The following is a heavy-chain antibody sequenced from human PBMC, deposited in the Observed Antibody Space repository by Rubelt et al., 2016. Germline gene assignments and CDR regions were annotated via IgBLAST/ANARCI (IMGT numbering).Heavy chain of an antibody. D-gene: IGHD3-16*02. CDR1: GGSISSSSYY. J-gene: IGHJ4*02. CDR3: ARHAYDYVWGSYRYVYYFDY. V-gene: IGHV4-39*01. Sequence: QLQLQESGPGLVKPSETLSLTCTVSGGSISSSSYYWGWIRQPPGKGLEWIGSIYYSGSTYYNPSLKSRVTISVDTSKNQFSLKLSSVTAADTAVYYCARHAYDYVWGSYRYVYYFDYWGQGTLVTVSS. CDR2: IYYSGST.